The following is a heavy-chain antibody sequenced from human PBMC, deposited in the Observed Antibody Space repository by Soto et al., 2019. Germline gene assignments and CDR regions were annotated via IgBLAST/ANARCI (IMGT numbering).Heavy chain of an antibody. Sequence: QVQLVQSGAEVKEPGASVKISCKASGYTFTTYHIHWVRQAPGQGLDWMGMIDPIGGNTGYARKFQERVAMPRDTSTGPAYIELKSLRFDDTAMYFCARGYCTSSASCEGDFQHWGQGTLVTVSS. V-gene: IGHV1-46*01. CDR2: IDPIGGNT. CDR3: ARGYCTSSASCEGDFQH. CDR1: GYTFTTYH. J-gene: IGHJ1*01. D-gene: IGHD2-2*01.